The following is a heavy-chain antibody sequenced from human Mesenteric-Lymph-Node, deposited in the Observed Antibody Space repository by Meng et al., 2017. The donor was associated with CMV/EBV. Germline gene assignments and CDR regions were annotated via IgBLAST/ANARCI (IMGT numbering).Heavy chain of an antibody. CDR2: ISSSGSTI. D-gene: IGHD6-13*01. CDR3: ARDVGGGIAAAHFY. Sequence: GESLKISCAASGFTFSSYEMNWVRQAPGKGLEWVSYISSSGSTIYYADSVKGRFTISRDNAKNSLYLQMNSLRAEDTALYHCARDVGGGIAAAHFYWGQGTLVTVSS. J-gene: IGHJ4*02. V-gene: IGHV3-48*03. CDR1: GFTFSSYE.